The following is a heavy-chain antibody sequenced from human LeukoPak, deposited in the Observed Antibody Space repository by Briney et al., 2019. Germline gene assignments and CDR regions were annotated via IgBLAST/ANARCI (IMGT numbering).Heavy chain of an antibody. D-gene: IGHD2-2*01. CDR3: ARVVPAARNGGSWFDP. Sequence: ASVKVSCKASGYTFTSYGISWVRQAPGQGLEWMGWISAYNGNTNYAQKLQGRVTMTTDTSTSTAYMELRSLRSDDTAVYYCARVVPAARNGGSWFDPWAREPWSPSPQ. CDR2: ISAYNGNT. V-gene: IGHV1-18*01. CDR1: GYTFTSYG. J-gene: IGHJ5*02.